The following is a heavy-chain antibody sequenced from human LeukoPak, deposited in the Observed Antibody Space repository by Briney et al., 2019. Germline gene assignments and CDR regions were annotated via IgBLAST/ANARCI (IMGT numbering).Heavy chain of an antibody. CDR2: ISAYNGNT. CDR3: ARGRALLWFGELRPSDC. D-gene: IGHD3-10*01. J-gene: IGHJ4*02. V-gene: IGHV1-18*01. CDR1: GYTFTSYG. Sequence: ASVKVSCKASGYTFTSYGISWVRQAPGQGLEWMGWISAYNGNTNYAQNLQDRVTMTTDTSTSTAYMELRSLRSDDTAVYYCARGRALLWFGELRPSDCWGQGTLVTVSS.